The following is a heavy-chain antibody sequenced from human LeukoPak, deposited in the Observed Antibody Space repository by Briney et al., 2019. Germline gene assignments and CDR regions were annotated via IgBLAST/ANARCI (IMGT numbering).Heavy chain of an antibody. D-gene: IGHD4-23*01. J-gene: IGHJ4*02. CDR2: ISSSVGSR. CDR1: EFTLSYEA. CDR3: VKEVSECAGNSDY. V-gene: IGHV3-23*01. Sequence: QPGGSLMLCCGASEFTLSYEAVKLGRQAPGKGLEWVSAISSSVGSRFYADCVRGRFTISRDNSKNTLYLQMKSLRVEDTAVYYCVKEVSECAGNSDYWGQGTLVTVSS.